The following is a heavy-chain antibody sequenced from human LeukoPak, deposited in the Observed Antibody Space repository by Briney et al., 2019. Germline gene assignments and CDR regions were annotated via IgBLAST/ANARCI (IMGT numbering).Heavy chain of an antibody. V-gene: IGHV3-20*04. CDR3: AKKFGWLDGKTRYYYYYMDV. Sequence: PGGSLRLSCAASGFTFDDYGMSWVRQAPGKGLEWVSGINWNGGSTGYADSVKGRFTISRDNSKNTLYLQMNSLRAEDTAVYYCAKKFGWLDGKTRYYYYYMDVWGKGTTVTVSS. CDR1: GFTFDDYG. CDR2: INWNGGST. J-gene: IGHJ6*03. D-gene: IGHD5-24*01.